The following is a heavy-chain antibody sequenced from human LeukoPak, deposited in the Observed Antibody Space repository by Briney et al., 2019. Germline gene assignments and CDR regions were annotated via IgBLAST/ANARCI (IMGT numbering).Heavy chain of an antibody. CDR2: IYYSGST. J-gene: IGHJ4*02. CDR1: GGSISSSTYS. CDR3: TVQLSQ. V-gene: IGHV4-39*07. D-gene: IGHD6-6*01. Sequence: PSETLSLTCTVSGGSISSSTYSWGWIRQPPGKGLEWIGSIYYSGSTYYNPSLKSRVTISIDTSKNQFSLKLNSLTAADTAVYYCTVQLSQWGQGTLVTVSS.